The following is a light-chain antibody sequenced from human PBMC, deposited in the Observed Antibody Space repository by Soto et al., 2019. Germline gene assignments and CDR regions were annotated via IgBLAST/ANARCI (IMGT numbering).Light chain of an antibody. CDR1: QSISSY. J-gene: IGKJ1*01. Sequence: DIQMTQSPSSLSASVGDRVTITCRASQSISSYLNWYQQKPGKAPKLLIYDVSTLESGVPSKFSGSGSGTEFTLTISSLQPDDFATYYCQQYNSFWTFGHGTKVDIK. CDR2: DVS. CDR3: QQYNSFWT. V-gene: IGKV1-5*01.